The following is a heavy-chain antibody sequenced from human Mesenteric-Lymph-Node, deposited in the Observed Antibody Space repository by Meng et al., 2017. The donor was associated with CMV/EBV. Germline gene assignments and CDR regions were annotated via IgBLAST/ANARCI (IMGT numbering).Heavy chain of an antibody. CDR2: FHHSGTT. CDR1: GGSISISAYY. CDR3: ARRGNYYSDYSEY. V-gene: IGHV4-39*01. J-gene: IGHJ4*02. Sequence: PRLMHLTETPPTTLNATGGSISISAYYCSLYLQRPGKDLEWSSEFHHSGTTYHNPSLSSRLTISVDTSANLFSLRLTTVTAADTATYYCARRGNYYSDYSEYWGQGTLVTVSS. D-gene: IGHD3-22*01.